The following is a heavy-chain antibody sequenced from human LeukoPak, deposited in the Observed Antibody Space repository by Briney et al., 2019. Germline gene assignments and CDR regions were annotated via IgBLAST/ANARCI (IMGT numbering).Heavy chain of an antibody. J-gene: IGHJ4*02. CDR1: GGSISSYY. Sequence: SETLSLTCTVSGGSISSYYWSWIRQPPGKGLEWIGYIYYSGSTNYNPSLKSRVTISVDTSKNQFSLKLSSVTAADTAVYYCARLGQRLAVDYWGQGTLVTVSS. D-gene: IGHD6-19*01. V-gene: IGHV4-59*01. CDR3: ARLGQRLAVDY. CDR2: IYYSGST.